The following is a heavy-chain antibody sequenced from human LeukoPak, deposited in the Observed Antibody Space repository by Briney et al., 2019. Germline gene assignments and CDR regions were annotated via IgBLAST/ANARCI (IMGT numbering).Heavy chain of an antibody. CDR1: GGSISSGGYY. V-gene: IGHV4-30-2*01. CDR3: ARGLWGPVFTGGQRPTDY. Sequence: SQTLSLTCTVSGGSISSGGYYWSWIRQPPGKGLEWIGYIYHSGSTYYNPSLKSRVTISVDRSKNQFSLKLSSVTAADTAVYYCARGLWGPVFTGGQRPTDYWGQGTLVTVSS. CDR2: IYHSGST. D-gene: IGHD7-27*01. J-gene: IGHJ4*02.